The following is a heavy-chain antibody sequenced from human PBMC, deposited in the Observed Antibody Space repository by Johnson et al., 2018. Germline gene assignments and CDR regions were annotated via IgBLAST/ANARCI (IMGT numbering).Heavy chain of an antibody. CDR2: IWYDGSKK. J-gene: IGHJ6*02. V-gene: IGHV3-33*01. Sequence: QVQLVESGGGVVQPGTSLRLSCIASGFTFSDHGFFWVRQAPGKGLEGVAGIWYDGSKKDYADSVKGRFSVSREDSKNTLYLQMRSLRAEDTAVYYCARDAARARLDVWGQGATVTVSS. CDR1: GFTFSDHG. CDR3: ARDAARARLDV. D-gene: IGHD6-6*01.